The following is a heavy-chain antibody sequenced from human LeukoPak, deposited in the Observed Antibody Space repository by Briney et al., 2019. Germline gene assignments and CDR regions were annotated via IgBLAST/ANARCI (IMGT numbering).Heavy chain of an antibody. CDR2: IKQDGSEK. Sequence: PGGSLRLSCAASGFTFSNYWMTWVRQAPGKGLEWVADIKQDGSEKLYVNSVRGRFTISRDNAKMSLFLQMNSLRAEDTAVYYCARDNGVVHGVYYMDVWGKGTTATVS. CDR1: GFTFSNYW. D-gene: IGHD3-3*01. V-gene: IGHV3-7*01. J-gene: IGHJ6*03. CDR3: ARDNGVVHGVYYMDV.